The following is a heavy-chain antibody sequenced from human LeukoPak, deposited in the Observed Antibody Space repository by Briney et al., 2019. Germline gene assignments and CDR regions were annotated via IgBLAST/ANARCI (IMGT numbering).Heavy chain of an antibody. J-gene: IGHJ4*02. V-gene: IGHV3-23*01. Sequence: GGSLRLSCAASGFTFGSYAMSWVRQAPGKGLEWVLAISGSGGSTYYADSVKGRFTISRDNSKNTLYLQMNSLRAEDTAVYYCAKGGYDSSGYYYVYFDYWGQGTLVTVSS. CDR1: GFTFGSYA. D-gene: IGHD3-22*01. CDR3: AKGGYDSSGYYYVYFDY. CDR2: ISGSGGST.